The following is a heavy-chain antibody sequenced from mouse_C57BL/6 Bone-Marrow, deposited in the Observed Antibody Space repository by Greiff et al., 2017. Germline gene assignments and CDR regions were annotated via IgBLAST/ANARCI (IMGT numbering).Heavy chain of an antibody. CDR2: IHPSDSGT. CDR3: AMPLCDGYCAWFAY. CDR1: GYTFTSYW. Sequence: VQLQQPGAELVKPGASVKVSCKASGYTFTSYWMPWVKQRPGQGLEWIGRIHPSDSGTNYNQKFKGKATLTVDTSSSTAYMQLSSLTSEDSAVYDCAMPLCDGYCAWFAYWGQGTLVTVSA. J-gene: IGHJ3*01. V-gene: IGHV1-74*01. D-gene: IGHD2-3*01.